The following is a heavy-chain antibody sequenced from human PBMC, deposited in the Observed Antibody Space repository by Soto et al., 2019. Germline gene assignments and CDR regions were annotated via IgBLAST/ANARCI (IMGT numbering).Heavy chain of an antibody. CDR2: INAGNGNT. CDR3: ARVDYDFWSGSLYYDP. CDR1: GYTFTSYS. J-gene: IGHJ5*02. D-gene: IGHD3-3*01. Sequence: ASVKVSCKASGYTFTSYSMHWVRQAPGQRLEWMGWINAGNGNTKYSQKFQGRVTITRDTSASTAYMELSSLRSEDTAVYYCARVDYDFWSGSLYYDPGGQGTLVTVSS. V-gene: IGHV1-3*01.